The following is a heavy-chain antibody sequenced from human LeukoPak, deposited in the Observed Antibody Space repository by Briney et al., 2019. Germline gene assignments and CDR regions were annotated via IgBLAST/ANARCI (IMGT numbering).Heavy chain of an antibody. CDR3: ARGFGYLRGVIHYYYYMDV. CDR1: GGSLSSYY. CDR2: IYTSGST. Sequence: SETLSLTCTVSGGSLSSYYWSWIRQPAGKGLEWIGRIYTSGSTNYNPSLKSRVTMSVDTSKNQSSLKLSSVTAADTAVYYCARGFGYLRGVIHYYYYMDVWGKGTTVTVSS. J-gene: IGHJ6*03. D-gene: IGHD3-10*01. V-gene: IGHV4-4*07.